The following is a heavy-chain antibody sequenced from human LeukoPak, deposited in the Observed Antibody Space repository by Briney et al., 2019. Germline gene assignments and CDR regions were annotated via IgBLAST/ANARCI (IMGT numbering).Heavy chain of an antibody. CDR1: GFTFSSYA. CDR3: ARGGGGVTTATDGWFDP. J-gene: IGHJ5*02. Sequence: GGSLRLSCAASGFTFSSYAMSWVRQAPGKGLEWVSGISFSGGTTYYADSVKGRFTISRDNSKNTLYLQMNSLRVEDTAVYYCARGGGGVTTATDGWFDPWGQGTLVTVSS. D-gene: IGHD4-17*01. CDR2: ISFSGGTT. V-gene: IGHV3-23*01.